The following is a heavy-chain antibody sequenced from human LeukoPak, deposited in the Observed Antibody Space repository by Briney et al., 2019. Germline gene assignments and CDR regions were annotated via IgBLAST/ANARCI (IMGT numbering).Heavy chain of an antibody. CDR1: GFTFSSYA. J-gene: IGHJ4*02. Sequence: GGSLRLSCAASGFTFSSYAMNWARQAPGKGLEWVASINHNGNVNYYVDSVKGRFTISRDNAKNSLYLQMSNLRAEDTAVYYCARVEGPWGQGTLVTVSS. CDR3: ARVEGP. V-gene: IGHV3-7*03. CDR2: INHNGNVN.